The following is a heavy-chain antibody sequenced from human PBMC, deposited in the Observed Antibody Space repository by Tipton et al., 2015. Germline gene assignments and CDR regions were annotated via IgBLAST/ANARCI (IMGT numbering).Heavy chain of an antibody. D-gene: IGHD1-1*01. CDR2: ISTADGNA. CDR1: GYTFTNYA. V-gene: IGHV1-3*04. J-gene: IGHJ5*02. CDR3: ARTATWFDP. Sequence: QSGAEVKKPGASVNVSCKASGYTFTNYAIHWLRQAPGQRPEWMGWISTADGNARYSEKFQGRVTITRDTSATTAYMELSSLISEDTAVYYCARTATWFDPWGQGTLVTVSS.